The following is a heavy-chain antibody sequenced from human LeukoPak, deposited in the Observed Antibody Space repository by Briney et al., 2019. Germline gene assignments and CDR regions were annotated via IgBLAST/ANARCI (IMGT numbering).Heavy chain of an antibody. CDR2: INWNGGST. CDR3: AREGDSSGYYYVAYFDY. CDR1: GFTFDDYG. D-gene: IGHD3-22*01. Sequence: GGSLRLSCAASGFTFDDYGMSWVRQAPGKGLELVSVINWNGGSTGYGDSVKGRFTISRDNAKNSLYLQMNSLRAEDTALDYCAREGDSSGYYYVAYFDYWGQGTLVSVST. V-gene: IGHV3-20*04. J-gene: IGHJ4*02.